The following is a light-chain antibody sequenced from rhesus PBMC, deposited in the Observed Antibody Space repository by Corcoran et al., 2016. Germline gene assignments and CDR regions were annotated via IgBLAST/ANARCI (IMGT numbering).Light chain of an antibody. V-gene: IGLV2-13*02. CDR1: SSDIGRYNY. Sequence: QSAPIQSPSVSGSLGQSVTISCTGTSSDIGRYNYVSWYRQQPGTTTKLMIYDVSQRPSGVSDRFSGSKSGNTASLTISGLQAEDEAVYYCSSYTSSSTFIFGAGTRLTVL. CDR3: SSYTSSSTFI. CDR2: DVS. J-gene: IGLJ1*01.